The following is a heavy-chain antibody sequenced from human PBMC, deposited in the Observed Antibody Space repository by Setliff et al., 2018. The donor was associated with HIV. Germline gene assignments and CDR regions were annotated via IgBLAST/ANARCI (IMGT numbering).Heavy chain of an antibody. J-gene: IGHJ4*02. Sequence: GGSLRLSCAASGFTFSSYSMTWVRQAPGKGLEWVSAISGSGGSTYYADSVKGRFTISRDNSKNTLYLQMNSLRVEDTAIYYCFLRSTITSWGRGALVTVSS. CDR3: FLRSTITS. D-gene: IGHD5-12*01. CDR1: GFTFSSYS. CDR2: ISGSGGST. V-gene: IGHV3-23*01.